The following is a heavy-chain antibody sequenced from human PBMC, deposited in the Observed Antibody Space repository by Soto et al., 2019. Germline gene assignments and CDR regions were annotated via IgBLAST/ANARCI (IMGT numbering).Heavy chain of an antibody. CDR3: TRAPRAAAGPDNWFDP. Sequence: PGGSLRLSCTASGFTFGDYAMSWFRQAPGKGLEWVGFIRSKAYGGTTEYAASVKGRFTISRDDSKSIAYLQMNSLKTEDTAVYYCTRAPRAAAGPDNWFDPWGQGTLVTVSS. J-gene: IGHJ5*02. CDR2: IRSKAYGGTT. D-gene: IGHD6-13*01. V-gene: IGHV3-49*03. CDR1: GFTFGDYA.